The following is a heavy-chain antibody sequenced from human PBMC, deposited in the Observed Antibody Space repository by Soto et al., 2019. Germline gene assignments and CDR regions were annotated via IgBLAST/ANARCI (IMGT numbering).Heavy chain of an antibody. V-gene: IGHV4-34*01. D-gene: IGHD3-9*01. CDR2: INHSGST. CDR3: ARGLRYFDWPRRFDP. Sequence: QVQLQQWGAGLLKPSETLSLTCAVYGGSFSGYYWSWIRQPPGKGLEWIGEINHSGSTNYNPSLKSRVTISVDTSKNQFSLKLSSVTAAATAVYYCARGLRYFDWPRRFDPWGQGTLVTVSS. J-gene: IGHJ5*02. CDR1: GGSFSGYY.